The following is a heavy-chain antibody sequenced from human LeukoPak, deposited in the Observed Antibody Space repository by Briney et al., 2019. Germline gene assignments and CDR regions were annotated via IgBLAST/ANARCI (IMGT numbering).Heavy chain of an antibody. J-gene: IGHJ3*02. V-gene: IGHV1-46*01. CDR3: ARPYNWNLIPMVRGVTDNAFDI. Sequence: VASVKVSCKASGYTFTSYYMHWVRQAPGQGLEWMGIINPSGGSTSYAQKFQGRVTMTRDTSTSTVYMELSSLRSEDTAVYYCARPYNWNLIPMVRGVTDNAFDIWGQGTMVTVS. CDR1: GYTFTSYY. D-gene: IGHD3-10*01. CDR2: INPSGGST.